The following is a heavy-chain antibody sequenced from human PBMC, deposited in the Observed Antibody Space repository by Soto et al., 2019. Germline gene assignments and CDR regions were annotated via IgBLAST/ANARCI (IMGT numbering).Heavy chain of an antibody. J-gene: IGHJ4*02. CDR2: IKKNADGGTT. D-gene: IGHD5-18*01. V-gene: IGHV3-15*01. CDR3: TTNPVGYSYFDY. CDR1: GFIVSNAW. Sequence: VQLVESGGGLVEPGGSLRLSCAASGFIVSNAWMSWVRQAPGKGLELVGRIKKNADGGTTDYAAPVEGRFTISRDDSKNTLFLQMNSLRPEDIAVYYCTTNPVGYSYFDYWGQGTLVTVSS.